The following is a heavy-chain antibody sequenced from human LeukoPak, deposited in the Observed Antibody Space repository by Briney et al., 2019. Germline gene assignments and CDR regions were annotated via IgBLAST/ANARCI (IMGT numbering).Heavy chain of an antibody. J-gene: IGHJ4*02. D-gene: IGHD1-26*01. V-gene: IGHV3-11*01. CDR3: ARRGPGSPESENYYFDY. Sequence: GSLRLSCAASGFTFSDYYMSWIRQAPGKGLEWLSYISSSGSTIYYADSVKGRVTISRDNAKHSLYLQMNSLRAEDTAVYYCARRGPGSPESENYYFDYWGQGTMVTVSS. CDR1: GFTFSDYY. CDR2: ISSSGSTI.